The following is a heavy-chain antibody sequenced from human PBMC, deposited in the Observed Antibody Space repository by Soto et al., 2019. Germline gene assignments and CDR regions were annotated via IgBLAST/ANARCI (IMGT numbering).Heavy chain of an antibody. D-gene: IGHD1-26*01. CDR2: TIPIFGTS. CDR3: ASPYMRYFGFDI. V-gene: IGHV1-69*06. CDR1: GGTFSIYG. J-gene: IGHJ3*02. Sequence: SVKVSCKASGGTFSIYGASWVRQAPGQGPEWMGGTIPIFGTSNYAQKFQGRVTINADKSTNTAYMELSSLRSEDTAVYYCASPYMRYFGFDIWGQGTMVTVS.